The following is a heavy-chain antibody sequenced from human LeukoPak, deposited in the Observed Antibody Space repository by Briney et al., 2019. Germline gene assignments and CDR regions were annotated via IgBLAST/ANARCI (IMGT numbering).Heavy chain of an antibody. V-gene: IGHV1-69*05. Sequence: SVKVSCKASGGTFSSYAISWVRQAPGQGREWMGRIIPIFGTANYAQKFQGRVTITTDESTSTAYMELSSLRSEDTAVYYCARSSYYGSGSQYKGGKNWFDPWGQGTLVTVSS. CDR2: IIPIFGTA. CDR3: ARSSYYGSGSQYKGGKNWFDP. D-gene: IGHD3-10*01. J-gene: IGHJ5*02. CDR1: GGTFSSYA.